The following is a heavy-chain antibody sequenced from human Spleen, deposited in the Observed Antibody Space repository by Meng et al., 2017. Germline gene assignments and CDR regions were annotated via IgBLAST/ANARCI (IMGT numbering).Heavy chain of an antibody. V-gene: IGHV3-23*01. Sequence: GGSLRLSCAASGFTFSDHAMNWVRQAPGKGLEWVSGISGSGGSTWYADSVKGRFTISRDSSKNTLYLQMNSLRADDTAVYYCARVSSGWSGSWGQGTLVTVSS. CDR3: ARVSSGWSGS. J-gene: IGHJ4*02. D-gene: IGHD6-19*01. CDR2: ISGSGGST. CDR1: GFTFSDHA.